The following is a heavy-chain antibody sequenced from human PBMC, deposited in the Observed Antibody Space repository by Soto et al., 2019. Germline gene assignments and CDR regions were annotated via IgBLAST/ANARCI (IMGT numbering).Heavy chain of an antibody. Sequence: SVKVSCKASGFTFTSSAVQWVRQARGQRLEWIGWIVVGSGNTNYAQKFQERVTITRDMSTSTAYMELSSLRSEDTAVYYCVKSSPEKISGSYPNFDYWGQGTLVTVSS. CDR3: VKSSPEKISGSYPNFDY. D-gene: IGHD1-26*01. CDR2: IVVGSGNT. J-gene: IGHJ4*02. V-gene: IGHV1-58*01. CDR1: GFTFTSSA.